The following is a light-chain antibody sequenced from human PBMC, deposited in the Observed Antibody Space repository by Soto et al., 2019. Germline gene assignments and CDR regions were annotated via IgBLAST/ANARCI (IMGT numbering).Light chain of an antibody. J-gene: IGKJ5*01. CDR2: TAY. CDR3: KQNYRTPIT. V-gene: IGKV1-39*01. Sequence: DIQLTQSPSSLSAPVGHSVTITCRASQSINNYLTWYQQKPGKAHNLLIYTAYTLQSGVPSRFSGSGSGTDFTLTIRSLQPEDFATYYCKQNYRTPITFGQGTRLDIK. CDR1: QSINNY.